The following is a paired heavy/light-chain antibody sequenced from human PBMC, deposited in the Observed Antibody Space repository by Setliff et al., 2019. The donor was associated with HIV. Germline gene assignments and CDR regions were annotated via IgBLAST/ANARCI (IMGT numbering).Heavy chain of an antibody. V-gene: IGHV1-2*02. CDR1: GYTFTGYY. D-gene: IGHD6-25*01. J-gene: IGHJ5*01. CDR3: ARRAAFYWFDS. Sequence: QVQLVQSGAEVKKPGASVKVSCKASGYTFTGYYMHWVRQAPGQGLEWMGWINVNSGGTNYADKFQGRVTMTRDTSITTAYMELNRLRSDDTAVYYCARRAAFYWFDSWGQGTLVTVSP. CDR2: INVNSGGT.
Light chain of an antibody. J-gene: IGLJ1*01. V-gene: IGLV2-11*01. CDR2: DVS. CDR1: SSDVGGYNY. CDR3: CSYAGSYLYV. Sequence: QSALTQPRSVSESPGQSVTISCTGTSSDVGGYNYVSWYQQHPDKAPKLMIFDVSKRPSGVPDRFSGSKSGNTASLTISGLQAEDEADYYCCSYAGSYLYVFGTGTKVTVL.